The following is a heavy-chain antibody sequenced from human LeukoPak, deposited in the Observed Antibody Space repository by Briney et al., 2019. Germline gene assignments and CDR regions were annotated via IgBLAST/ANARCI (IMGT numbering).Heavy chain of an antibody. D-gene: IGHD3-22*01. V-gene: IGHV4-61*01. CDR2: IDYSGAT. CDR3: ARDRRGYYDSSGHFDY. CDR1: GDSVSSDNYY. Sequence: SETLSLTCTVSGDSVSSDNYYWSWIRQPPGKGLEWIAYIDYSGATKFNPSLKSRVTITLDTSKNQFSLKLSSVTAADTAVYYCARDRRGYYDSSGHFDYWGREPWSPSPQ. J-gene: IGHJ4*02.